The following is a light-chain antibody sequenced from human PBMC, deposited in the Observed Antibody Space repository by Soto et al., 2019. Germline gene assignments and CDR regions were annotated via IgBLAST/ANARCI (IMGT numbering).Light chain of an antibody. J-gene: IGKJ3*01. CDR3: QQRSSWPFT. V-gene: IGKV3D-20*02. CDR1: QSVSSNY. Sequence: EIVMTQSPDTLSLSPGETATLSCRASQSVSSNYVAWFHQKPGQAPRLLIYGASRRATGIPDRFSGSGSGSDFTLSISSLEPEDFAVYYCQQRSSWPFTFGPGTKVD. CDR2: GAS.